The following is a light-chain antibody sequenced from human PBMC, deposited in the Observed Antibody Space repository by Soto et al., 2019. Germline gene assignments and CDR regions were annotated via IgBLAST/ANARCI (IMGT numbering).Light chain of an antibody. CDR2: WAS. Sequence: DIVMTQSPDSLAVSLGERATINCKSSQSVLYSSNNKNYLAWYQQKPGQPPKLLISWASTREFGVHDRFSGSGSGRDFPRTISSLQAEDVALYYCQQYYGSPPRTFGQGTKVELK. V-gene: IGKV4-1*01. CDR1: QSVLYSSNNKNY. CDR3: QQYYGSPPRT. J-gene: IGKJ1*01.